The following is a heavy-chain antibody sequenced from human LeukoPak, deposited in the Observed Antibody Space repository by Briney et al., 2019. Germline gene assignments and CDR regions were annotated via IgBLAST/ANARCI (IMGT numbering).Heavy chain of an antibody. CDR1: GGTFSSCA. CDR2: IIPIFGTA. D-gene: IGHD2-21*02. J-gene: IGHJ5*02. Sequence: SVKVSCKASGGTFSSCAISWVRQAPGQGLEWMGGIIPIFGTANYAQKLQGRVTITADESTSTAYMELSSLRSEDTAVYYCARNHIVVVTASLDPWGQGTLVTVSS. V-gene: IGHV1-69*13. CDR3: ARNHIVVVTASLDP.